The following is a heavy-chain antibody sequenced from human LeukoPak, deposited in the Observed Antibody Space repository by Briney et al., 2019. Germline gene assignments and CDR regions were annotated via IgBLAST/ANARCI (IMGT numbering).Heavy chain of an antibody. CDR2: IYYIGST. CDR3: AGDYYDSSGSRYNWFDT. J-gene: IGHJ5*02. Sequence: SETLSLTCTVSGGSISTYYWTWVRQPPGKGLEWIGYIYYIGSTNYNPSRKSRVTISVATSKNQFSLKRSSETAADTAMYYCAGDYYDSSGSRYNWFDTWGQGTLVTVSS. D-gene: IGHD3-22*01. V-gene: IGHV4-59*01. CDR1: GGSISTYY.